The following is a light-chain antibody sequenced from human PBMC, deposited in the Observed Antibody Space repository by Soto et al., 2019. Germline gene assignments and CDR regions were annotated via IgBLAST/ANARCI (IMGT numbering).Light chain of an antibody. V-gene: IGKV1-9*01. CDR3: QHLNDYRYT. CDR1: QAISSS. J-gene: IGKJ2*01. CDR2: AAS. Sequence: DIQLTQSPSFLSASVGDRVTITCRASQAISSSLAWYQHNPGKAPKLLIYAASTLQNGVPSSFSGSGSGTEFHLTISSLQPEDFANYHCQHLNDYRYTFGQGNKVEIQ.